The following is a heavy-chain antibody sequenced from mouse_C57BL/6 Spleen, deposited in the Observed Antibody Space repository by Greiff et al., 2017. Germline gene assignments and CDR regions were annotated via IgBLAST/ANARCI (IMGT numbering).Heavy chain of an antibody. V-gene: IGHV5-17*01. CDR3: ADCGNSRGFAY. D-gene: IGHD2-1*01. Sequence: EVQRVESGGGLVKPGGSLTLSCAASGFTFSDYGMHWVRQAPEKGLEWVAYISSGSSTIYYADTVKGRFTISRDNAKNTLCLQVTSLRSEDTAMYYCADCGNSRGFAYWGQGTLVTVSA. J-gene: IGHJ3*01. CDR2: ISSGSSTI. CDR1: GFTFSDYG.